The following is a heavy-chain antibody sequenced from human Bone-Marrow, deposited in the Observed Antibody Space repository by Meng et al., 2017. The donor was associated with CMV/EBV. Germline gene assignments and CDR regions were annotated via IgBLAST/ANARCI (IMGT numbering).Heavy chain of an antibody. CDR2: IGTAGDT. J-gene: IGHJ4*02. V-gene: IGHV3-13*01. CDR1: GFTLSAYG. CDR3: VGHQGGPREGVRLV. D-gene: IGHD3-10*01. Sequence: GGSLRLSCAASGFTLSAYGVHWVRQAPGKGLEWVSAIGTAGDTYYPGSVKGRFIGSRDKSKNTVFLQLSSLRVEDTAVYYCVGHQGGPREGVRLVWGQGTLVTVSS.